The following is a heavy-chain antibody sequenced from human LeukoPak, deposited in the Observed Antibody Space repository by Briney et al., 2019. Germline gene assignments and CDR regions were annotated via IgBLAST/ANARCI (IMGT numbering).Heavy chain of an antibody. V-gene: IGHV1-69*13. CDR3: GGGETSLNYNWFDP. CDR1: GGTFSSYA. D-gene: IGHD3-16*01. J-gene: IGHJ5*02. Sequence: ASVKVSCKASGGTFSSYAISWVRQAPGQGLEWMGGIIPIFGTANYAQKFQGRVTITADESTSTAYLERSSLRSEDTSVYYCGGGETSLNYNWFDPWGQGTLVTVSS. CDR2: IIPIFGTA.